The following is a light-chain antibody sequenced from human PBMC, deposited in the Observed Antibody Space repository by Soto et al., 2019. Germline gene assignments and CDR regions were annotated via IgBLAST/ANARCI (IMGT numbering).Light chain of an antibody. J-gene: IGKJ2*01. CDR2: KAS. Sequence: DIQMTQSPSTLSASVGDRVTITCRASQSISSWLAWYQQKPGKAPKVLIYKASTLESGVPSRFSGSGSGTEFTLTISSLQPDDFATHYCQQYSSYSLYTFGQGTKLEIK. CDR1: QSISSW. V-gene: IGKV1-5*03. CDR3: QQYSSYSLYT.